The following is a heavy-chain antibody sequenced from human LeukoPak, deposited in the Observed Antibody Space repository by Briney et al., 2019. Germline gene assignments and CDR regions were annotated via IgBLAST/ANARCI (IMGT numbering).Heavy chain of an antibody. CDR3: AKWGCSGSSCYPFAY. V-gene: IGHV3-7*03. D-gene: IGHD2-15*01. CDR2: IKTDGSQI. J-gene: IGHJ4*02. CDR1: GFTFSSYW. Sequence: GGSLRLSCVASGFTFSSYWMTWVRQAPGKGLEWVANIKTDGSQIYYVDSVKGRFTISRDNAKNSLYLQMNSLRADDTAVYYCAKWGCSGSSCYPFAYWGQGTLVTVSS.